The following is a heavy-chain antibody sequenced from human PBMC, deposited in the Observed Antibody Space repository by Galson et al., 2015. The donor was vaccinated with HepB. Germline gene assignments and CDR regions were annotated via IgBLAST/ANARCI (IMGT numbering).Heavy chain of an antibody. V-gene: IGHV1-69*06. CDR2: IIPIFATP. CDR1: GGTFSSYT. CDR3: AKYGYYPDYFDY. J-gene: IGHJ4*02. Sequence: SVKVSCKASGGTFSSYTISWVRQAPGQGLEWMGGIIPIFATPNYAQKFQGRVTITADRSTSTAYMELSSLRSEDTAVYYCAKYGYYPDYFDYWGQGTLVTVSS. D-gene: IGHD3-22*01.